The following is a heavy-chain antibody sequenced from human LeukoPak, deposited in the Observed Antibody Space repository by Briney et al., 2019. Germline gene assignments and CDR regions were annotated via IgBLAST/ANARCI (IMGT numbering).Heavy chain of an antibody. V-gene: IGHV3-74*01. CDR3: AREKEGYCSRTSCYLDYYYYYMDV. CDR1: GFTFSSYW. Sequence: QPGGSLRLSCAASGFTFSSYWTHWVRQAPGKGLVWVSRINSDGSSTTYADSVKGRFTISRDNAKNTLYLQMNSLRVEDTAVYYCAREKEGYCSRTSCYLDYYYYYMDVWGKGTTVTISS. CDR2: INSDGSST. D-gene: IGHD2-2*01. J-gene: IGHJ6*03.